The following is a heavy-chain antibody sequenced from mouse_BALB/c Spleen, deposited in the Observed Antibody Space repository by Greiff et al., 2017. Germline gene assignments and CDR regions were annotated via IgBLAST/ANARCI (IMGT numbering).Heavy chain of an antibody. CDR3: ASHYYGGYFDV. CDR2: IWRGGST. D-gene: IGHD1-2*01. V-gene: IGHV2-5-1*01. Sequence: QVQLKESGPSLVQPSQSLSITCTVSGFSLTSYGVHWVRQSPGKGLEWLGVIWRGGSTDYNAAFMSRLSITRDNSKSQVFFKMNSLQADDTAIYCCASHYYGGYFDVWGAGTTVTVSS. CDR1: GFSLTSYG. J-gene: IGHJ1*01.